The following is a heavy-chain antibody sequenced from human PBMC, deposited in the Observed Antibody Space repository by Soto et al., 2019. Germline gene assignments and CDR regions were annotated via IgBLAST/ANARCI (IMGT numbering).Heavy chain of an antibody. CDR3: ARVPDR. D-gene: IGHD2-2*01. J-gene: IGHJ4*02. CDR1: GGSISSGRYS. CDR2: IYHSGST. Sequence: SETLSLTCDLSGGSISSGRYSWSWIRQPPGKGLEWIGYIYHSGSTYYNPSLKSRVTISVDRSKNQFSLKLSSVTAADTAVYYCARVPDRWGQGTLVTVSS. V-gene: IGHV4-30-2*01.